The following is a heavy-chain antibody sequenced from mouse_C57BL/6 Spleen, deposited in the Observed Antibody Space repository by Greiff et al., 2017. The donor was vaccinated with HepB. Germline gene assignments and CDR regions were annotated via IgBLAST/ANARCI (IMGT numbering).Heavy chain of an antibody. V-gene: IGHV1-64*01. CDR3: ARGTYGSSLGY. J-gene: IGHJ2*01. Sequence: QVQLQQPGAELVKPGASVKLSCKASGYTFTSYWMHWVKQRPGQGLEWIGMIHPNSGSTNYNEKFKSKATLTVDKSSSTAYMQRSSLTSEDSAVYYCARGTYGSSLGYWGQGTTLTVSS. CDR2: IHPNSGST. D-gene: IGHD1-1*01. CDR1: GYTFTSYW.